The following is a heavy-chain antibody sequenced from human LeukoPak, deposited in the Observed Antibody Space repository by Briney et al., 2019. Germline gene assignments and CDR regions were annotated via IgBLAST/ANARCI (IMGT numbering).Heavy chain of an antibody. Sequence: PGESLRLSCAASGSTFSNYCMSWVRQAPGKGLEWVGNINEDGSVKYYVDSVKGRFTISRDNAKNSLYLQMNSLRAEDTAVYYCARDLGASQHLSWFGPWGQGTLVTVSS. D-gene: IGHD1-26*01. CDR2: INEDGSVK. V-gene: IGHV3-7*05. CDR1: GSTFSNYC. J-gene: IGHJ5*02. CDR3: ARDLGASQHLSWFGP.